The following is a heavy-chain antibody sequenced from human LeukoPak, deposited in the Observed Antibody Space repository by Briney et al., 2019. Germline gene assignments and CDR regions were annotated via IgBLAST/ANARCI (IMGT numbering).Heavy chain of an antibody. CDR1: GGSISSYY. CDR3: ARHLQLVAGSIGAFDI. V-gene: IGHV4-59*08. J-gene: IGHJ3*02. D-gene: IGHD6-25*01. Sequence: SETLSLTCTVSGGSISSYYWSWIRQPPGKGLEWIGYMYYSGSTSYNPSLKSRVTISVDTSTNQFSLKLSSVTVADTAMYYCARHLQLVAGSIGAFDIWGQGTMVTVSS. CDR2: MYYSGST.